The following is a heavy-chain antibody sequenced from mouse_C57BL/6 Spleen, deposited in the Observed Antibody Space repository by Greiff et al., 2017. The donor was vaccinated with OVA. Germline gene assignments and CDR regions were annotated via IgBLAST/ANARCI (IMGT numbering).Heavy chain of an antibody. D-gene: IGHD1-1*01. CDR1: GFSLSTSGMG. J-gene: IGHJ1*03. V-gene: IGHV8-12*01. Sequence: QVTLKESGPGILQSSQTLSLTCSFSGFSLSTSGMGVSWIRQPSGKGLEWLAHLYWDDDKRYNPSLKSRLTISKDTSRNQVFLKITSVDTADTATYYCARGTTVVAGDLYWYFDVWGTGTTVTVSS. CDR2: LYWDDDK. CDR3: ARGTTVVAGDLYWYFDV.